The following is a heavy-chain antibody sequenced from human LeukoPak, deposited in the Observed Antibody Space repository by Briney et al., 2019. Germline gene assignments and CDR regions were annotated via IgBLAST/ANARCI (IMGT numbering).Heavy chain of an antibody. CDR1: GFTFSSYW. J-gene: IGHJ4*02. CDR3: TRQMPAIRYFDF. V-gene: IGHV3-74*01. Sequence: GGSLRLSCAASGFTFSSYWMHWVRHAPGQGLVWVSLINTDGSSATYADSVKGRFTISRDNARNTLYLQMNSLRAEDTAVYYCTRQMPAIRYFDFWGQGTLVTVSS. D-gene: IGHD5-24*01. CDR2: INTDGSSA.